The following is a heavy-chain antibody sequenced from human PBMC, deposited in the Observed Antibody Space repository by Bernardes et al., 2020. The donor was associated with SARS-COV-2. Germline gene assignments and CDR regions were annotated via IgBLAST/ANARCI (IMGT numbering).Heavy chain of an antibody. CDR1: GFTFSSYW. CDR2: INSDGSST. V-gene: IGHV3-74*01. CDR3: ARSDAGSGWLNYYYYYGMDV. Sequence: GGSLRLSCAASGFTFSSYWMHWVRQAPGKGLVWVSRINSDGSSTSYADSVKGRFTISRDNAKNTLYLQMNSLRAEDTAVYYCARSDAGSGWLNYYYYYGMDVWGQGTTVTVSS. D-gene: IGHD6-19*01. J-gene: IGHJ6*02.